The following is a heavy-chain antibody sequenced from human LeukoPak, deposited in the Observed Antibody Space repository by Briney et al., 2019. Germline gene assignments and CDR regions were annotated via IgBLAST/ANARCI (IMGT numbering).Heavy chain of an antibody. CDR3: AKQPYYDFWSGYYIPGGGAFDI. D-gene: IGHD3-3*01. V-gene: IGHV3-48*03. J-gene: IGHJ3*02. CDR2: ISSSGSTI. Sequence: GGSLRLSCAASGFTFSSYEMNWVRQAPGKGLEWVSYISSSGSTIYYADSVKGRFTISGDNAKNSLYLQMNSLRAEDTAVYYCAKQPYYDFWSGYYIPGGGAFDIWGQGTMVTVSS. CDR1: GFTFSSYE.